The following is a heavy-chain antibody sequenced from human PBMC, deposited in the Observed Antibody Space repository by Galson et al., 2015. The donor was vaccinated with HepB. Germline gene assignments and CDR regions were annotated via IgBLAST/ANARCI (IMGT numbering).Heavy chain of an antibody. CDR3: ARDLGVYSGSYFFDS. D-gene: IGHD1-26*01. J-gene: IGHJ4*02. CDR1: GYTFTTYY. CDR2: INPNSGGT. Sequence: SVKVSCKASGYTFTTYYIHWVRQAPGQGLEWMGRINPNSGGTNYAQNFQGRVTMTRDTSISTAYMELSRLRSDDTAVYYCARDLGVYSGSYFFDSWGQGTLVTVSS. V-gene: IGHV1-2*06.